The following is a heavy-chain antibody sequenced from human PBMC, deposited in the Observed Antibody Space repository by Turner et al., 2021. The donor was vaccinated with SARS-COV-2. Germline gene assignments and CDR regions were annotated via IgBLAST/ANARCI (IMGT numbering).Heavy chain of an antibody. D-gene: IGHD6-19*01. CDR3: ATGVAVTGTPSAYYYYYGMDV. CDR1: GYTLTELS. V-gene: IGHV1-24*01. Sequence: QVQLVQSGAEVKKPGASVKGSCKVSGYTLTELSMHWVRQAPGKGLEWMGGFDPEDGETIYAQKFQGRVTMTEDTSTDTAYMELSSLRSEDTAVYYCATGVAVTGTPSAYYYYYGMDVWGQGTTVTVSS. J-gene: IGHJ6*02. CDR2: FDPEDGET.